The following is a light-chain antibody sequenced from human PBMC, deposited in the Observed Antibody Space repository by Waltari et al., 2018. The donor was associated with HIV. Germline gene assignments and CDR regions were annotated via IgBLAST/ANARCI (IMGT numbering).Light chain of an antibody. V-gene: IGLV2-23*02. J-gene: IGLJ1*01. CDR2: DVS. CDR1: SSAVGSYNY. CDR3: CSYAGSNTYL. Sequence: QSALTQPASVSGFPGQSITISCPASSSAVGSYNYVSWYQQHPGKAPKLLIYDVSKRPSGVSNRFSGSKSGNTASLTISGLQAEDEADYYCCSYAGSNTYLFGTGTEVTVL.